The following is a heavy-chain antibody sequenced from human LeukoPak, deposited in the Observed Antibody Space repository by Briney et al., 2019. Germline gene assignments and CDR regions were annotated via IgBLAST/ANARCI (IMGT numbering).Heavy chain of an antibody. J-gene: IGHJ4*02. V-gene: IGHV1-18*01. Sequence: GASVKVSCKASGYTFTSYGISWVRQAPGEGLEWMGWISAYNGNTNYAQKLQGRVTMTTDTSTSTAYMELRSLRSDDTAVYYCARGTPTFLEWLYNASFDYWGQGTLVTVSS. D-gene: IGHD3-3*02. CDR2: ISAYNGNT. CDR1: GYTFTSYG. CDR3: ARGTPTFLEWLYNASFDY.